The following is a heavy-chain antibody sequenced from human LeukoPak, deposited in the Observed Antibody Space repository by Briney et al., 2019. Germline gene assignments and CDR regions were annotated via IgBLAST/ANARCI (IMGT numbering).Heavy chain of an antibody. CDR2: MSYDGSNK. J-gene: IGHJ4*02. CDR1: GFTFSSYG. Sequence: GGSLRLSCAASGFTFSSYGMHWVRQAPGKGLEWVAVMSYDGSNKYYADSVKGRFTVSRDNSKDTLYLQMNSLRAEDTAVYYCAKAPYGSGSYYTDYWGQGTLVTVSS. V-gene: IGHV3-30*18. D-gene: IGHD3-10*01. CDR3: AKAPYGSGSYYTDY.